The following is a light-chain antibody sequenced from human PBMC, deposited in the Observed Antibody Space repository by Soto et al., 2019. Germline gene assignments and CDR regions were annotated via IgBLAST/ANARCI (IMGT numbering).Light chain of an antibody. V-gene: IGLV2-11*01. J-gene: IGLJ1*01. CDR1: SSDVGVYNY. CDR3: CSYAGSYTFV. CDR2: DVS. Sequence: QSVLTHPRSVSWSPGQSVTISCTGTSSDVGVYNYVSWYQQYPGKAPKIMIYDVSKRPSGVPDRFSGSKSDNTASLTISGLQAEDEADYYCCSYAGSYTFVFGIGTKVTVL.